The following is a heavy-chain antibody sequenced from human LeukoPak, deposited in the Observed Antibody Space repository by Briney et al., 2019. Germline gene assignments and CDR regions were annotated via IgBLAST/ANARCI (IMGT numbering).Heavy chain of an antibody. V-gene: IGHV3-21*01. Sequence: PGGSLRLSCAASGFTFSSYSMNWVRRAPGKGLEWVSSISSSSSYIYYADSVKGRFTISRDNAKNSLYLQMNSLRAEDTAVYYCASWGSSWTVDYWGQGTLVTVSS. CDR2: ISSSSSYI. J-gene: IGHJ4*02. CDR1: GFTFSSYS. D-gene: IGHD6-13*01. CDR3: ASWGSSWTVDY.